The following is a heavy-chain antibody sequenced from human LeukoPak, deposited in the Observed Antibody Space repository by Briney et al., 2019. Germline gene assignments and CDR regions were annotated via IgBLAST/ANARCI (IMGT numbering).Heavy chain of an antibody. CDR1: GFTFSSYW. D-gene: IGHD3-10*01. Sequence: GGSLRLSCAASGFTFSSYWMHWVRQAPGKGLVWVSRINSDGSSTSYADSVKGRFTISRDNAKNTLYLQMNSLRAEDTAVYYCASSSYGSGSYSPSDYWGQGTLVTVSS. V-gene: IGHV3-74*01. CDR3: ASSSYGSGSYSPSDY. J-gene: IGHJ4*02. CDR2: INSDGSST.